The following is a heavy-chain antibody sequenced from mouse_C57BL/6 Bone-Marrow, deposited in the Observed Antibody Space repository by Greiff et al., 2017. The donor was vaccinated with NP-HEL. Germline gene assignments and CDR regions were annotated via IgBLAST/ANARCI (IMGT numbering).Heavy chain of an antibody. CDR1: GYTFTDYY. Sequence: EVQLVESGPVLVKPGASVKMSCKASGYTFTDYYMNWVKQSHGKSLEWIGVINPYNGGTSYNQKFKGKATLTVDKSSSTAYMELNSLTSEDSAVYYCARYDGNYAWFAYWGQGTLVTVSA. CDR2: INPYNGGT. CDR3: ARYDGNYAWFAY. V-gene: IGHV1-19*01. J-gene: IGHJ3*01. D-gene: IGHD2-1*01.